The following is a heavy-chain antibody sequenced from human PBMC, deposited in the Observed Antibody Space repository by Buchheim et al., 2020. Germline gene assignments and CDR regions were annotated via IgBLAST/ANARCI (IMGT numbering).Heavy chain of an antibody. V-gene: IGHV4-39*01. J-gene: IGHJ5*02. CDR2: IYYSGST. CDR1: GGSISSSSYY. CDR3: ARQLGYCSSTSCKYNWFDP. Sequence: QLQLQESGPGLVKPSETLSLTCTVSGGSISSSSYYWGWIRQPPGKGLEWIGSIYYSGSTYYNPSLKSRVTISVDTSKNQFSLKLSSVTAADTAVCYCARQLGYCSSTSCKYNWFDPWGQGTL. D-gene: IGHD2-2*01.